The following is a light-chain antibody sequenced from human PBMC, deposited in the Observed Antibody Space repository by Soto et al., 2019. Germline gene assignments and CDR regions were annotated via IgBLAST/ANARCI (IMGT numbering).Light chain of an antibody. V-gene: IGKV3-15*01. Sequence: DIVMTQSRSTLSVYPVRIATLSCRASQSVSSNLAWYQQKPGQAPRLLIYGASTRATGIPARFSGSGSGTEFTLTISSLQSEDFAVYYCQQYNNWPRTFGQGTKVDIK. J-gene: IGKJ1*01. CDR2: GAS. CDR1: QSVSSN. CDR3: QQYNNWPRT.